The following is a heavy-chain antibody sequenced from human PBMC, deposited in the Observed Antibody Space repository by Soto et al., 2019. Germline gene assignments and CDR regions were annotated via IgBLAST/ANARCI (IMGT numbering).Heavy chain of an antibody. Sequence: PGESLKISCRGSGYIFDNYWIGWVRQKPGKGPEWMGLIDPGDSDTRYSPSFQGRVTISADKSNSTAYLQWSSLEAADTAIYYCARAPSHGWFQHFDYWGQGTLVTVSS. J-gene: IGHJ4*02. CDR2: IDPGDSDT. D-gene: IGHD6-19*01. CDR3: ARAPSHGWFQHFDY. CDR1: GYIFDNYW. V-gene: IGHV5-51*01.